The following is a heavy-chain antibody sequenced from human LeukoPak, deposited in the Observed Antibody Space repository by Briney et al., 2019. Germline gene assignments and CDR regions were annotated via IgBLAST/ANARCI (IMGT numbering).Heavy chain of an antibody. CDR1: GGSISSYY. J-gene: IGHJ2*01. CDR3: ARGGGNSGFWYFDL. D-gene: IGHD4-23*01. Sequence: SETLSLTCTVSGGSISSYYWSWIRQPPGKGLEWIGYIYYSGSTNYNPSLKSRVTISVDTSKNQFSLKLSSVTAADTAVYYCARGGGNSGFWYFDLWGRGTLVTVSS. CDR2: IYYSGST. V-gene: IGHV4-59*01.